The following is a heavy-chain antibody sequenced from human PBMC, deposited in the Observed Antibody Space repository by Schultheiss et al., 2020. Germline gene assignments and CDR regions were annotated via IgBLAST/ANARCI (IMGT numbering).Heavy chain of an antibody. J-gene: IGHJ5*02. CDR3: ARATNGLNYYGSGSYFP. D-gene: IGHD3-10*01. CDR2: MNCNTGNA. V-gene: IGHV1-8*01. CDR1: GYTYSSFD. Sequence: ASVKVSCKASGYTYSSFDVNWVRQAPGQGLEWMGWMNCNTGNAGYAQKFQGRVAMTTDTSTATAYMELYSLRSEDTAVYYCARATNGLNYYGSGSYFPWGQGTLVTVSS.